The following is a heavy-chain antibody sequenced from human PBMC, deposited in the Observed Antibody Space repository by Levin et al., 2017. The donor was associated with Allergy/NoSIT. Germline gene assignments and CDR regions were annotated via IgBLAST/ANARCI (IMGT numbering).Heavy chain of an antibody. CDR2: IHPDDSDT. CDR1: GYSFTNYW. D-gene: IGHD3-9*01. CDR3: ARTPYDILSGYYLWFDP. Sequence: GESLKISCKGSGYSFTNYWIGWVRQMPGKGLEWMGIIHPDDSDTRLSPSFQGQVTISVDKSSSTAYLQWSSLKASDTAMYYCARTPYDILSGYYLWFDPWGQGTLVTVSS. V-gene: IGHV5-51*01. J-gene: IGHJ5*02.